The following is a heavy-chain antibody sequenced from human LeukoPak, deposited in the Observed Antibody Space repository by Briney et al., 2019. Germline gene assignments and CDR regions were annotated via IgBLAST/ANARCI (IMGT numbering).Heavy chain of an antibody. Sequence: SETLSLTCTVSGDSISSHFWSWIRQPPGKGLEWIGYIHYSGSTNYNPSLKSRVTISVHTSKNQFSLRLSSVASADTAVYYCARRQGTTTGTTIYYYYYMDVWGKGTTVTVSS. CDR2: IHYSGST. CDR3: ARRQGTTTGTTIYYYYYMDV. CDR1: GDSISSHF. V-gene: IGHV4-59*11. J-gene: IGHJ6*03. D-gene: IGHD1-1*01.